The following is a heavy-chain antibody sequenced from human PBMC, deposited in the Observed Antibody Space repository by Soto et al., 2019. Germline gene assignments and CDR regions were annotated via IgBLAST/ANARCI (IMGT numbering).Heavy chain of an antibody. CDR3: ARASITMVVTDY. CDR1: GGSFSGYY. D-gene: IGHD3-22*01. J-gene: IGHJ4*02. V-gene: IGHV4-34*01. CDR2: INRSGST. Sequence: SETLSLTCAVYGGSFSGYYWSWIRQPPAKGLEWIGEINRSGSTSYNPSLKSRATISVDTSKNQFSLNLNSVTAADTAVYYCARASITMVVTDYWGQGTLVTVSS.